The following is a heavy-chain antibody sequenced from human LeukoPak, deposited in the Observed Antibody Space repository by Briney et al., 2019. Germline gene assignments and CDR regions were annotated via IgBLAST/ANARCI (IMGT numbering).Heavy chain of an antibody. CDR3: ARDSYYGDYTGPSGVWRPFDY. Sequence: PGGSLRLSCAASGFTFSSYGMHWVRQAPGKGLEWVAVISYDGSNKYYADSVKGRFTISRDNSKNTLYLQMNSLRAEDTAVYYCARDSYYGDYTGPSGVWRPFDYWGQGTLVTVSS. CDR2: ISYDGSNK. CDR1: GFTFSSYG. J-gene: IGHJ4*02. D-gene: IGHD4-17*01. V-gene: IGHV3-30*03.